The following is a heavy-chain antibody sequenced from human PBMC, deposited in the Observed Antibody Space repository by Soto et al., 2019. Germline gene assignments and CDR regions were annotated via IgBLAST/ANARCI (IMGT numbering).Heavy chain of an antibody. CDR3: AHWEKDAFDI. V-gene: IGHV1-24*01. CDR2: FDPEDGET. Sequence: GPVEGSRKGFGYTLTEISMPRVRQAPGKGLEWMGGFDPEDGETIYAQKFQGRVTMTEDTSTDTAYMELSSLRSEDTAVYYCAHWEKDAFDIWGQGTMVTVSS. CDR1: GYTLTEIS. J-gene: IGHJ3*02. D-gene: IGHD1-26*01.